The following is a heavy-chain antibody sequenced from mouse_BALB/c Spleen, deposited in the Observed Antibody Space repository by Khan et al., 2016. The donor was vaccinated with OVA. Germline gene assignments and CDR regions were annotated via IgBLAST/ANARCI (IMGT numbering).Heavy chain of an antibody. V-gene: IGHV2-9*02. J-gene: IGHJ1*01. Sequence: QVQLKESGPGLVAPSQSLSITCTVSGFPLTSYGVHWVRQPPGKGLEWLGVIWAGGSTNYNSALMSRLSISKDNSKSQVFLKMNSLQTDDTAMDYCARIYYGNSLYFDVWGAGTTVTVSS. D-gene: IGHD2-1*01. CDR2: IWAGGST. CDR3: ARIYYGNSLYFDV. CDR1: GFPLTSYG.